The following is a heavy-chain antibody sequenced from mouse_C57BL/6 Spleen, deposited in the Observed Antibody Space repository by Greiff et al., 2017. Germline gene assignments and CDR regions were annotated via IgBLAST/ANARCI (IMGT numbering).Heavy chain of an antibody. CDR2: INYDGSST. D-gene: IGHD1-1*01. CDR1: GFTFSDYY. J-gene: IGHJ2*01. V-gene: IGHV5-16*01. CDR3: ARVGPIYYYGSSFDY. Sequence: EVHLVESEGGLVQPGSSMKLSCTASGFTFSDYYMAWVRQVPEKGLEWVANINYDGSSTYYLDSLKSRFIISRDNAKNILYLQMSSLKSEDTATYYCARVGPIYYYGSSFDYWGQGTTLTVSS.